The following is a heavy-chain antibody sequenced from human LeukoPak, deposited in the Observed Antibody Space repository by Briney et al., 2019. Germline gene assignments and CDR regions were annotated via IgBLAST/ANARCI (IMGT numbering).Heavy chain of an antibody. J-gene: IGHJ5*02. D-gene: IGHD3-16*01. V-gene: IGHV4-59*01. CDR2: IYYNGVT. CDR1: GGSINNYY. Sequence: SETLSLTCTVSGGSINNYYWSWIRQPPGRGLEWLGYIYYNGVTNYNPSLKSRLTLSVDTSKNRFSLKLTSVTAADTAVYYCARLHALRAEEFDPWGQGTLVTVSS. CDR3: ARLHALRAEEFDP.